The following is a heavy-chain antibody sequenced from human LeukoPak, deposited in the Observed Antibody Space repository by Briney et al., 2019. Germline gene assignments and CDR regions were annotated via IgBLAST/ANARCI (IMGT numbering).Heavy chain of an antibody. J-gene: IGHJ4*02. D-gene: IGHD1-26*01. Sequence: GGSLRLSCAASGFTLSSYSMNWVRQAPGKGLEYVSVITSNGDTTFYANSVKGRFTISRDNSKNTLYLQMGSLRAEDMAVYHCAREAYSGSYYDYWGRGTLVTVSS. CDR2: ITSNGDTT. CDR1: GFTLSSYS. CDR3: AREAYSGSYYDY. V-gene: IGHV3-64*01.